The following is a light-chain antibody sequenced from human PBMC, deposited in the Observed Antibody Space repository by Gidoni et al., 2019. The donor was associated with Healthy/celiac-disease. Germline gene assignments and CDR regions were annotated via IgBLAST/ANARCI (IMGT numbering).Light chain of an antibody. CDR1: QSVSSN. Sequence: EIVMTQSPATLSVSPGERATLSCRASQSVSSNLAWYQQKPGQAPRLLIYGASTRATSIPARFSGSGSGTEFTLTISSLQSEDFAVYYCQQYNNFPTFGQGTKLEIK. CDR3: QQYNNFPT. J-gene: IGKJ2*01. V-gene: IGKV3-15*01. CDR2: GAS.